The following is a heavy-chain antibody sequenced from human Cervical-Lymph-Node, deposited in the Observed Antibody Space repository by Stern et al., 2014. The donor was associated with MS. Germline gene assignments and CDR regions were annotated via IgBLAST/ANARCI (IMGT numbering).Heavy chain of an antibody. Sequence: QVQLVQSGAEVKKPGASVKVSCKASGYNFTSYGISWVRQAPGQGLEWMGWISAYNGNANYSQKLEGRVPMTTDTSTSTAYRELRGLRSDDTAVYYCARGLLGSENAFDIWGQGTMVTVSS. D-gene: IGHD2-15*01. CDR2: ISAYNGNA. J-gene: IGHJ3*02. CDR3: ARGLLGSENAFDI. CDR1: GYNFTSYG. V-gene: IGHV1-18*01.